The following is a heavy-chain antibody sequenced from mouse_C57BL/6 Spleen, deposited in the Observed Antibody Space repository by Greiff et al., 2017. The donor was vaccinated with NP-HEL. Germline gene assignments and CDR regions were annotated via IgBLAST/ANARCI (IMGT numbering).Heavy chain of an antibody. CDR3: TNYYGSSAWFAY. CDR1: GFTFSDAW. CDR2: IRNKANNHAT. Sequence: EVKLVESGGGLVQPGGSMKLSCAASGFTFSDAWMDWVRQSPEKGLEWVAEIRNKANNHATYYAESVKGRFTISRGDSKSSVYLQMNSLRAEDTGIYYCTNYYGSSAWFAYWGQGTLVTVSA. V-gene: IGHV6-6*01. J-gene: IGHJ3*01. D-gene: IGHD1-1*01.